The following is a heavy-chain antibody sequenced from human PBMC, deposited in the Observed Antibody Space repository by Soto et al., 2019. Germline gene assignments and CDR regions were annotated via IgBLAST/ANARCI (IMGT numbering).Heavy chain of an antibody. CDR2: ISYDGSNK. CDR1: GFTFSSYA. V-gene: IGHV3-30-3*01. Sequence: QVQLVESGGGVVQPGRSLRLSCAASGFTFSSYAMHWVRQAPGKGLEWVAVISYDGSNKYYADSVKGRFTISRDNSKNTLYLQMNSLRAEDTAVYYCARDSPAWQQLDLNYYYYGMDVWGQGTTVTVSS. J-gene: IGHJ6*02. D-gene: IGHD6-13*01. CDR3: ARDSPAWQQLDLNYYYYGMDV.